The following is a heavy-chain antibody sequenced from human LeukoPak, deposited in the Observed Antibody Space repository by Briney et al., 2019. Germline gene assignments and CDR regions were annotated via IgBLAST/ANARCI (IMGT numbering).Heavy chain of an antibody. D-gene: IGHD3-9*01. V-gene: IGHV1-18*01. Sequence: GASVKVSCKASGYTFTSYGISWVRQAPGQGLEWMGWISAYNGNTNYAQKLQGRVTMTTDTSTSTAYMELRSLRFDDTAVYYCARDDILTGCPGAYYYYGMDVWGQGTTVTVSS. CDR3: ARDDILTGCPGAYYYYGMDV. CDR1: GYTFTSYG. CDR2: ISAYNGNT. J-gene: IGHJ6*02.